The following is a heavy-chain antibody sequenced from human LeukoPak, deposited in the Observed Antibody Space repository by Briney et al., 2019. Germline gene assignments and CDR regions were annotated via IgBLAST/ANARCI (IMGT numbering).Heavy chain of an antibody. CDR3: ARAHYDYVWGSYRPFDY. J-gene: IGHJ4*02. Sequence: SVKVSCKASGGTFSSYAISWVRQAPGQGLEWMGGIIPIFGIANYAQKFQGRVTITADESTSTAYMELSSLRSEDTAVYYCARAHYDYVWGSYRPFDYWGQGTLVTVSS. CDR1: GGTFSSYA. D-gene: IGHD3-16*02. CDR2: IIPIFGIA. V-gene: IGHV1-69*01.